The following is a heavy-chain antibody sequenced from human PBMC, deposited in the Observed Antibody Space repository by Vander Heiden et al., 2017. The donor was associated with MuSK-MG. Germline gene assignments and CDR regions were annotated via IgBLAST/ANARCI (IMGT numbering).Heavy chain of an antibody. J-gene: IGHJ4*02. V-gene: IGHV1-18*01. CDR3: ARDPYAGKDRAFDN. Sequence: QVHLVHSGADGEEPGASGWVSCEASGYTFTNYGISWVRQAPGQGLEWMGWISTYNGDTDYALKFRGRVSMTRDTSTSTAYMELRSLGTDDTALYYCARDPYAGKDRAFDNWGQGTLVTVSS. D-gene: IGHD6-13*01. CDR2: ISTYNGDT. CDR1: GYTFTNYG.